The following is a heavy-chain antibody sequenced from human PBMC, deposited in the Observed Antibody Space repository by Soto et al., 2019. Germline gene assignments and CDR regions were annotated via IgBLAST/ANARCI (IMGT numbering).Heavy chain of an antibody. CDR2: IYQSGNT. Sequence: QLQLQESGSGLVKPSQTLSLTCAVSGDSISRGAFSWSWIRQPPGKGLEWIGYIYQSGNTYYHPSLKSRVTISLERSKNQFSLKLGSVTAADTAVYYCARGIKGLQIDFWGQGTLVTVSS. CDR3: ARGIKGLQIDF. D-gene: IGHD4-4*01. J-gene: IGHJ4*02. CDR1: GDSISRGAFS. V-gene: IGHV4-30-2*01.